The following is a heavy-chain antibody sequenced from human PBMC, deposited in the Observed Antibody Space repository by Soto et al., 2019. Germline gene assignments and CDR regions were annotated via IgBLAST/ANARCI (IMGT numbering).Heavy chain of an antibody. D-gene: IGHD3-22*01. Sequence: SETLSLTCTVSGGSVSSGSYFWSWIRQPPGKGLEWIGYIYYSGRPNYNPSLKSRVTISVDTSKNQFSLKLGSVTTADTAMYYCASATYYYDRSGYPDYWGRGILVT. V-gene: IGHV4-61*01. J-gene: IGHJ4*02. CDR3: ASATYYYDRSGYPDY. CDR2: IYYSGRP. CDR1: GGSVSSGSYF.